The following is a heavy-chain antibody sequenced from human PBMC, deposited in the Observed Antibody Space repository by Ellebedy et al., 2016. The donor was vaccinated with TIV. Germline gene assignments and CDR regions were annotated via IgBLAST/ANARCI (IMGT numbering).Heavy chain of an antibody. Sequence: SETLSLTCTVSGGSIRSSSYYWGWIRQPPGKGLEWIGNIYYSGNTYYNPTLNSRVSISVDPSNNQFSLRLSSVTAADTAVYYCSRLEYPDVDLNWYFDLWGRGTLVTVSS. CDR2: IYYSGNT. J-gene: IGHJ2*01. CDR1: GGSIRSSSYY. CDR3: SRLEYPDVDLNWYFDL. D-gene: IGHD1-1*01. V-gene: IGHV4-39*01.